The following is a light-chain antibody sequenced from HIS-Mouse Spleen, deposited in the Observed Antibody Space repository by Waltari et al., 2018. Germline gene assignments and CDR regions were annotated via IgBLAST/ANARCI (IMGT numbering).Light chain of an antibody. CDR1: QSLVHSDGNTY. CDR3: MQGTHWPPT. J-gene: IGKJ4*01. Sequence: DVVMTQSPLSLPVTLGQPASISCRSSQSLVHSDGNTYLNWFQQRPGQSTRRLIYKVSKRESGVPERLRGSGSGTDFKMKISRVEAEDVGVYYCMQGTHWPPTFGGGTKVEIK. V-gene: IGKV2-30*02. CDR2: KVS.